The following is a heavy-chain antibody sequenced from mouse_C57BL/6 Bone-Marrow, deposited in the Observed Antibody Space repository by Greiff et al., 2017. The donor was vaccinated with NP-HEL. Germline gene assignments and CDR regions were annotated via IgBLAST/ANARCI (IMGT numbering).Heavy chain of an antibody. J-gene: IGHJ4*01. CDR2: IWWDDDK. CDR3: ARMVAYYSNYPYYAMDY. V-gene: IGHV8-8*01. Sequence: QVTLKVSGPGILQPSQTLSLTCSFSGFSLSTFGMGVGWIRQPSGKGLEWLAHIWWDDDKYYNPALKSRLTISKDTSKNQVFLKIANVDTADTATYYCARMVAYYSNYPYYAMDYWGQGTSVTVSS. D-gene: IGHD2-5*01. CDR1: GFSLSTFGMG.